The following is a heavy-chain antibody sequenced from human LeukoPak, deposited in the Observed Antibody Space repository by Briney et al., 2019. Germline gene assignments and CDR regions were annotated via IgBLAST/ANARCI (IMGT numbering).Heavy chain of an antibody. D-gene: IGHD2-2*01. CDR3: ARVPPGAKYCSSTSCLRGYFDY. V-gene: IGHV4-4*02. J-gene: IGHJ4*02. CDR2: IYHSGST. CDR1: GGSISSSNW. Sequence: PSGTLSLTCAVSGGSISSSNWWSWVRQPPGKGLEWIGEIYHSGSTNYNPSLKSRVTISVDTSKNQFSLKLSSVTAADTAVYYCARVPPGAKYCSSTSCLRGYFDYWGQGTLVTVSS.